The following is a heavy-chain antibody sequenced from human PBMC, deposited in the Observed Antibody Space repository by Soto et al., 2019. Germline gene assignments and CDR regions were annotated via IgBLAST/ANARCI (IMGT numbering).Heavy chain of an antibody. V-gene: IGHV1-69*01. CDR1: GGSFSSDA. J-gene: IGHJ4*02. D-gene: IGHD5-12*01. CDR3: ARGFSGYYSSLDY. Sequence: QVHLVQSGAEVKRPGSSVKVSCEASGGSFSSDAITWVRQVPGQGLEWMGGIIPTCGAANYGRRCQGRVTISADESTRTVYVELSSLRFDDTAVYYCARGFSGYYSSLDYWGQGTLVTVSS. CDR2: IIPTCGAA.